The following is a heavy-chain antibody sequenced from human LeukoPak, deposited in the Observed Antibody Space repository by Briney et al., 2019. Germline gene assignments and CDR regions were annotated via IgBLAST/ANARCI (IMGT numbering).Heavy chain of an antibody. CDR3: ARDYNIVVVVAATLSAFDI. V-gene: IGHV1-69*04. D-gene: IGHD2-15*01. CDR2: IIPILGIA. J-gene: IGHJ3*02. CDR1: GGTFSSYA. Sequence: SVKVSCKASGGTFSSYAISWVRQAPGQGLEWMGRIIPILGIANYAQKFQGRVTITADKSTSTAYTELSSLRSEDTAVYYCARDYNIVVVVAATLSAFDIWGQGTMVTVSS.